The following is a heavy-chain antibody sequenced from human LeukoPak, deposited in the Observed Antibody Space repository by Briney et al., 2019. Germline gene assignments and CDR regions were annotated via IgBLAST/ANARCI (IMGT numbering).Heavy chain of an antibody. J-gene: IGHJ5*02. CDR3: ARVKGRSVSMVRGVSIRSGWFAP. V-gene: IGHV1-2*02. CDR1: GYTFTDYY. D-gene: IGHD3-10*01. Sequence: ASVNVSCKASGYTFTDYYMHWLRQAPGQGLDWMGCINPNSGGTNFAQKFQGRVTMTRDTSISTAYMELSRLRYDDTAVYSCARVKGRSVSMVRGVSIRSGWFAPWGQGTLVTVSS. CDR2: INPNSGGT.